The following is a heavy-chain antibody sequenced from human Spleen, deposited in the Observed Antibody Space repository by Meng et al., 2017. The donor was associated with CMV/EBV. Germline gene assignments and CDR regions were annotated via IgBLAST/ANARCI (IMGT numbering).Heavy chain of an antibody. CDR2: ISFDGNNK. CDR1: GFSFSRYA. CDR3: AKAITGTTRVYAFDI. Sequence: GESLKISCAASGFSFSRYAMHWVRQAPGKGLDWVAIISFDGNNKYYADSVKGRFTISRDNSRNTLNLQMNSLRAEDTAVYYCAKAITGTTRVYAFDIWGQGTMVTVSS. V-gene: IGHV3-30*04. D-gene: IGHD1-7*01. J-gene: IGHJ3*02.